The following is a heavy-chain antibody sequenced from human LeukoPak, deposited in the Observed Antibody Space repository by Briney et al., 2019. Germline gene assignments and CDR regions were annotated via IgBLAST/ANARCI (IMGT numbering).Heavy chain of an antibody. V-gene: IGHV3-7*05. CDR3: AKGSGDYWPSTLYFQH. Sequence: GGSLRLSCAASGFTFSSYWMSWVRQAPGKGLELVANIKQDGSEKYYVDSVKGRFTISGDNPKNTLSLQMSSLRAEDTAVYYCAKGSGDYWPSTLYFQHWGQGTLVTVSS. CDR1: GFTFSSYW. D-gene: IGHD1-26*01. CDR2: IKQDGSEK. J-gene: IGHJ1*01.